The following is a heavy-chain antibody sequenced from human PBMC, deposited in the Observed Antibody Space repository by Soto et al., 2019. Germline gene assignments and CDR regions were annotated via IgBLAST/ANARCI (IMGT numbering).Heavy chain of an antibody. CDR3: AGQLASFDWLRPSPRGVHV. V-gene: IGHV3-33*01. J-gene: IGHJ6*02. D-gene: IGHD3-9*01. Sequence: WGSLRLSCAASGFTFISYGIHWFRQSPFKGLEWVAVIWYDGSNKYYADSVKGRFTISRDNSKNTLYLQMNSLRAEDTAVYYCAGQLASFDWLRPSPRGVHVWGQGTTVTVSS. CDR1: GFTFISYG. CDR2: IWYDGSNK.